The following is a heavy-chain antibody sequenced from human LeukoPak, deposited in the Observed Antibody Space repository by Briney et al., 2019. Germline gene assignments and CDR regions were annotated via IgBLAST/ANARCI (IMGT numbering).Heavy chain of an antibody. V-gene: IGHV5-51*01. CDR3: ARPLDSTGYYLDAFDI. CDR2: IYPGDSDT. CDR1: GYSFTSYW. J-gene: IGHJ3*02. Sequence: GESLKISCKGSGYSFTSYWIGWVRQMPGKGLEWMGIIYPGDSDTRYSPSFQGQVTISADKSISTAYLQWSSLKASDTAMYYCARPLDSTGYYLDAFDIWGQGTMVTVSS. D-gene: IGHD3-22*01.